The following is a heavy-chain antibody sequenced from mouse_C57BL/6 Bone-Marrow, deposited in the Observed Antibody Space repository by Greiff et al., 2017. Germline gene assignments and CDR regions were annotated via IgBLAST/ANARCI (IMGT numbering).Heavy chain of an antibody. V-gene: IGHV1-81*01. Sequence: VQLQQSGAELARPGASVKLSCKASGYTFTSYGISWVKQRTGQGLEWIGEIYPRSGNTYYNEKFKGKATLTADKSSSTAYMELRSLTAEDSAVYFCARWNYYGSSYGYWGKGTTLTVSS. CDR2: IYPRSGNT. CDR3: ARWNYYGSSYGY. D-gene: IGHD1-1*01. J-gene: IGHJ2*01. CDR1: GYTFTSYG.